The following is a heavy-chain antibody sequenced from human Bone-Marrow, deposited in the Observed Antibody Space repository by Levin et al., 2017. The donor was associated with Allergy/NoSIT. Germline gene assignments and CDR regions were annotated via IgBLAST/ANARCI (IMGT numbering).Heavy chain of an antibody. CDR3: ARGIPDDYGDFFDY. CDR1: GFTFSSYS. CDR2: ISSSSSTI. V-gene: IGHV3-48*01. Sequence: LSLTCAASGFTFSSYSMNWVRQAPGKGLEWVSYISSSSSTIYYADSVKGRFTISRDNAKNSLYLQMNSLRAEDTAVYYCARGIPDDYGDFFDYWGQGTLVTVSS. J-gene: IGHJ4*02. D-gene: IGHD4-17*01.